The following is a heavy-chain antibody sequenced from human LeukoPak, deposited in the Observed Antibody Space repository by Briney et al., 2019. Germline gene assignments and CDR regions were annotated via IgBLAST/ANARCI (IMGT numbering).Heavy chain of an antibody. D-gene: IGHD3-22*01. V-gene: IGHV3-53*01. CDR1: GFTVSSNY. Sequence: GGSLRLSCAASGFTVSSNYMSWVRQAPGKGLEWVSVIYSGGSTYYADSVKGRFTISRDNSKNTLYLQMNSLRAEDTAVYYCAKDLGYDSSGYYNNIDYWGQGTLVTVSS. CDR3: AKDLGYDSSGYYNNIDY. CDR2: IYSGGST. J-gene: IGHJ4*02.